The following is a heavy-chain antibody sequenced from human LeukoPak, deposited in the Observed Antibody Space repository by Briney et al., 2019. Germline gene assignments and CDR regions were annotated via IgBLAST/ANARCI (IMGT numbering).Heavy chain of an antibody. CDR3: ARSGPYGDYVYY. J-gene: IGHJ4*02. CDR1: GGTFSSYA. Sequence: SVKVPCKASGGTFSSYAISWVRQAPGQGLEWMGGIIPIFGTANYAQKFQGRVTITTDESTSTAYMELSSLRSEDTAVYYCARSGPYGDYVYYWGQGTLVTVSS. CDR2: IIPIFGTA. V-gene: IGHV1-69*05. D-gene: IGHD4-17*01.